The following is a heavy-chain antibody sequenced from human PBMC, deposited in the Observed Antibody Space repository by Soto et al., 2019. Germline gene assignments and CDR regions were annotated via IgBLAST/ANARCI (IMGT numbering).Heavy chain of an antibody. CDR3: VKQAHGLDGVAFDY. Sequence: SVKVSCKASGGTFSSYAISWVRQAPGQGLEWMGGIIPIFGTANYAQKFQGRVTITADESTSTAYMELSSLRSEDTAVYYCVKQAHGLDGVAFDYWGQGTQVTVSS. D-gene: IGHD2-15*01. J-gene: IGHJ4*02. CDR2: IIPIFGTA. CDR1: GGTFSSYA. V-gene: IGHV1-69*13.